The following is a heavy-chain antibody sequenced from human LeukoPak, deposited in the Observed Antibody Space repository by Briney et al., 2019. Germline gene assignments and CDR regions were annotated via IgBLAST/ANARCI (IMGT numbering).Heavy chain of an antibody. CDR2: ISGSGDKR. CDR1: GFTFSSYA. J-gene: IGHJ4*02. Sequence: GGSLRLSCAASGFTFSSYAMNWVRQVPGKGLEWVSSISGSGDKRYYADSVKGRFTISRDNSKNTLYLQMNSLRAEDTAVYYCAKPARTDYADYWGQGTQVTVSS. D-gene: IGHD1-14*01. V-gene: IGHV3-23*01. CDR3: AKPARTDYADY.